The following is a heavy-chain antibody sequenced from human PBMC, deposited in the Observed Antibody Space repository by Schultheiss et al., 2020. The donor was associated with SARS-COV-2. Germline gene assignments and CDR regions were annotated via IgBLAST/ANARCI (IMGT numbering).Heavy chain of an antibody. D-gene: IGHD5-24*01. CDR3: ARGGRRWLQRRTYTNAFDI. CDR2: INHSGST. Sequence: SETLSLTCTVSGGSISSSSYYWGWIRQPPGKGLEWIGEINHSGSTNYNPSLKSQVTISVDTSKNQFSLKLSSVTAADTAVYYCARGGRRWLQRRTYTNAFDIWGQGTMVTVSS. J-gene: IGHJ3*02. V-gene: IGHV4-39*07. CDR1: GGSISSSSYY.